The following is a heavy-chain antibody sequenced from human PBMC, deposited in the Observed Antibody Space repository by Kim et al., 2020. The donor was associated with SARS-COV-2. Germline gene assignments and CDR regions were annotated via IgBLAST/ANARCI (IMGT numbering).Heavy chain of an antibody. V-gene: IGHV1-2*02. Sequence: ASVKVSCKASGYTFTGYYMHWVRQAPGQGLEWMGWINPNSGGTNYAQKFQGRVTMTRDTSISTAYMELSRLRSDDTAVYYCARDHSSGSYLDYWGQGTLVTVSS. CDR2: INPNSGGT. J-gene: IGHJ4*02. CDR3: ARDHSSGSYLDY. D-gene: IGHD3-22*01. CDR1: GYTFTGYY.